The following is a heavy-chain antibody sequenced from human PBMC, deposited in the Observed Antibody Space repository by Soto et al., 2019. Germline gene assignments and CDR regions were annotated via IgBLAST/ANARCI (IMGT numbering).Heavy chain of an antibody. CDR2: IYYSGST. J-gene: IGHJ4*02. CDR3: ARMPFDGVFDY. CDR1: GGSISSYY. D-gene: IGHD3-16*01. Sequence: SETLSLTCTVSGGSISSYYWSWIRQPPGKGLEWIGYIYYSGSTNYNPSLKSRVTISVDTSKNQFSLKLGSVTAADTAVYYCARMPFDGVFDYWGQGTLVTVSS. V-gene: IGHV4-59*01.